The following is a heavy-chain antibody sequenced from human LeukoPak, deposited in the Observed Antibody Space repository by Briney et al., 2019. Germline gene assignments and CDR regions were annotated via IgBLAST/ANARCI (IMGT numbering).Heavy chain of an antibody. CDR1: RYNFTNFW. CDR2: IYPGDSDT. Sequence: GESLKISCKGSRYNFTNFWIGWVRQMPGKGLEWMGIIYPGDSDTRYSPSFQGQVTISADKSISTAYLQWSSLKASDTAMYYCARSSVEVAAQIDYWGQGTLVTVSS. D-gene: IGHD2-15*01. J-gene: IGHJ4*02. CDR3: ARSSVEVAAQIDY. V-gene: IGHV5-51*01.